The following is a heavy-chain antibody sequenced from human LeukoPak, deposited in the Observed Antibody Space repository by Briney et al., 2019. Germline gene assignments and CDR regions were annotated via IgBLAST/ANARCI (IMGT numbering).Heavy chain of an antibody. V-gene: IGHV1-18*01. Sequence: ASVKVSCRASGYTFTSYGIRWVRQAPGQGLEWMGWISAYNGNTNYAQKLRGRVTMTTDTSTNTAYMELRSLRSDDTAVYYCASQEKSVAYEGDGLDIWGLGTMVTVSS. CDR2: ISAYNGNT. J-gene: IGHJ3*02. CDR3: ASQEKSVAYEGDGLDI. CDR1: GYTFTSYG. D-gene: IGHD5-12*01.